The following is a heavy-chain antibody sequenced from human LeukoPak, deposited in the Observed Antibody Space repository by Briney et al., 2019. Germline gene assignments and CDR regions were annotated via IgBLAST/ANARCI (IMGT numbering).Heavy chain of an antibody. D-gene: IGHD3-22*01. J-gene: IGHJ3*02. CDR2: IYHSGST. CDR1: GGSFSGYY. Sequence: SETLSLTCAVYGGSFSGYYWSWIRQPPGKGLEWIGYIYHSGSTYYNPSLKSRVTISVDRSKNQFSLKLSSVTAADTAVYYCARDFRYDSSGYYSGAFDIWGQGTMVTVSS. V-gene: IGHV4-30-2*01. CDR3: ARDFRYDSSGYYSGAFDI.